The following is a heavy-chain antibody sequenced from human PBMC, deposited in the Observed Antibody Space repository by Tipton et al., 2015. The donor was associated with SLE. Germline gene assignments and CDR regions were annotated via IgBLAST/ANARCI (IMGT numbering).Heavy chain of an antibody. V-gene: IGHV4-4*07. J-gene: IGHJ3*02. CDR2: INTSGST. CDR1: GGSISSYY. Sequence: TLSLTCTVSGGSISSYYWSWIRQPAGRALEWIGRINTSGSTTYNPSLKGRVTLSLDTSKNHFSLNLSSVTAADTALYYCARGLRTFPRLDIWGLGTKVTVSS. D-gene: IGHD4-17*01. CDR3: ARGLRTFPRLDI.